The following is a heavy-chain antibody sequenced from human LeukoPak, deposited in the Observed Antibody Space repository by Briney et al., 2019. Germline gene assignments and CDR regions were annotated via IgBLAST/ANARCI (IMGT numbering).Heavy chain of an antibody. Sequence: GGSLRLSCAASGFTFSSYEMNWVRQAPGKGLEWVSYISSSGSTIYYADSVKGRFTISRDNAKNSLYLQMNSLRAEDTAVYYCAKKYYDILTGPDYWGQGTLVTVSS. CDR3: AKKYYDILTGPDY. CDR2: ISSSGSTI. V-gene: IGHV3-48*03. D-gene: IGHD3-9*01. J-gene: IGHJ4*02. CDR1: GFTFSSYE.